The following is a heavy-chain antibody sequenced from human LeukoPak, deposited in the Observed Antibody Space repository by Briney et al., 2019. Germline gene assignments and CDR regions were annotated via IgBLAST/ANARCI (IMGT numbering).Heavy chain of an antibody. CDR2: ISESSRDT. CDR3: VKGGWGYALDY. D-gene: IGHD2-2*01. J-gene: IGHJ4*02. V-gene: IGHV3-23*01. CDR1: GFTFSTYA. Sequence: GGSLRLSCVACGFTFSTYAMTWFRQPPGKGLEWVTTISESSRDTYYADSVKGRFTVSRDNSKNTLYLQMNSLRADDTAVYYCVKGGWGYALDYWGQGTLVTVSS.